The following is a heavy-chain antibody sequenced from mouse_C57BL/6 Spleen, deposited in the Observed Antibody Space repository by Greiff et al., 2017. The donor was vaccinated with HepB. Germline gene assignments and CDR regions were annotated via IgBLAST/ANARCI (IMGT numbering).Heavy chain of an antibody. Sequence: EVKLVESGGGLVKPGGSLKLSCAASGFTFSDYGMHWVRQAPEKGLEWVAYISSGSSTIYYADTVKGRFTISRDNAKNTLFLPMTSLRSEDTAMYYCARRNYGSRYYFDYWGQGTTLTVSS. CDR1: GFTFSDYG. CDR3: ARRNYGSRYYFDY. V-gene: IGHV5-17*01. D-gene: IGHD1-1*01. J-gene: IGHJ2*01. CDR2: ISSGSSTI.